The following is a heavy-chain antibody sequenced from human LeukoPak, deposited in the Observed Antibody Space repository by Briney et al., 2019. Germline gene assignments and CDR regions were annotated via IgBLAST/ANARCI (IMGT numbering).Heavy chain of an antibody. CDR3: ARGARREVTMIDGA. D-gene: IGHD3-22*01. Sequence: ASVKVSCKASGYSFTTYYMRWVRQAPGQGPEWMGIINPSDGDTNYAHKFQARVTMTRDTSTSTVYMELNSLRSDDTAVYYCARGARREVTMIDGAWGQGTLVTVSS. J-gene: IGHJ4*02. V-gene: IGHV1-46*01. CDR1: GYSFTTYY. CDR2: INPSDGDT.